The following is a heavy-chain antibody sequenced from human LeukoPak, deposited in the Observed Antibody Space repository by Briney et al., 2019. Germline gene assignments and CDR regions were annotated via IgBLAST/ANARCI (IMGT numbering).Heavy chain of an antibody. Sequence: SETLSLTCTVSSDSISSSRFYGGWIRQPPGRGLEWIATISYSGSTYYNPSLRSRVTMSIDTSKNQFSLKLSSVTAADTAVYYCASLLSGFISSWCPDYYYGVDVWGQGTTVSVSS. CDR1: SDSISSSRFY. CDR2: ISYSGST. J-gene: IGHJ6*02. D-gene: IGHD6-13*01. CDR3: ASLLSGFISSWCPDYYYGVDV. V-gene: IGHV4-39*01.